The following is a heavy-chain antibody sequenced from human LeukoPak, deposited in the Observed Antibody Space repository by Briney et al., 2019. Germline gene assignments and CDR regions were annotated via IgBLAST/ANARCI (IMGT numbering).Heavy chain of an antibody. CDR3: ASVSTIAALFDSLGY. D-gene: IGHD6-6*01. V-gene: IGHV3-23*01. CDR2: ISGSGGST. Sequence: GGSLRLSCAASGFTFSSYAMSWVRQAPGKGLEWVSAISGSGGSTYYADSVKGRFTISRDNSKNTLYLQMNSLRAEDTAVYYCASVSTIAALFDSLGYWGQGTLVTVSS. CDR1: GFTFSSYA. J-gene: IGHJ4*02.